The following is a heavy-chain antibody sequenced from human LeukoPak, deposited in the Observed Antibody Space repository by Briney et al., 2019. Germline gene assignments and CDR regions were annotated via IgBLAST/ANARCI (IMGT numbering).Heavy chain of an antibody. CDR3: ARPGHSSGPVSPLAY. V-gene: IGHV3-7*01. D-gene: IGHD3-22*01. CDR2: IKQDGSEK. Sequence: PGGSLRLSCAASGFTFSSYWMSWVRQAPGKGLEWVANIKQDGSEKYYVDSVKGRFTISRDNAKNSLYLQMNSLRAEDTAVYYCARPGHSSGPVSPLAYWGQGTLVTVSS. J-gene: IGHJ4*02. CDR1: GFTFSSYW.